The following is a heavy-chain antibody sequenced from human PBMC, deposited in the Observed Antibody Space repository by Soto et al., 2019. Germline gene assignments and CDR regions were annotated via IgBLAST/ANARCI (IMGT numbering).Heavy chain of an antibody. J-gene: IGHJ4*02. V-gene: IGHV4-59*08. CDR2: IYYGGST. CDR1: GDSISTYY. CDR3: ARPGRDWGSLDY. D-gene: IGHD7-27*01. Sequence: QVQLQESGPGLVKPSETLSLTCTVSGDSISTYYSTWIRQSPGKGLEWIAFIYYGGSTNYNPSLKSRVTISVDTSKNQFSLKLNSVTAADTAVYYCARPGRDWGSLDYWGQGTLVTVSS.